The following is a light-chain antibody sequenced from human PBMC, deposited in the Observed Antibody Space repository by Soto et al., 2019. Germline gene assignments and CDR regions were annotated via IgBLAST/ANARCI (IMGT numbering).Light chain of an antibody. V-gene: IGKV1-33*01. CDR2: AAS. J-gene: IGKJ4*01. CDR3: QQYGNVPLT. CDR1: RYIRSD. Sequence: DIQMTQSPSSLSASVGDRVTITCRASRYIRSDLSWYQQRPGQAPKVLIYAASSLQSGVPSRFSGSGSGTDFTFTITSLQPEDVATYFCQQYGNVPLTFGGGTKVEIK.